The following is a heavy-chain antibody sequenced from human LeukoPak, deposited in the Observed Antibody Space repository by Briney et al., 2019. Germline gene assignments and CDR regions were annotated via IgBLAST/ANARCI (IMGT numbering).Heavy chain of an antibody. J-gene: IGHJ4*02. V-gene: IGHV3-7*01. Sequence: GGSLRLSCAASGFTFSSYWMSWVRQAPGKGLEWVANIKQDGSEKYYVDSVKGRFTISRDNAKNSLYLRMNSLRAEDTAVYYCARVRYIAARLAYYFDYWGQGTLVTVSS. D-gene: IGHD6-6*01. CDR1: GFTFSSYW. CDR3: ARVRYIAARLAYYFDY. CDR2: IKQDGSEK.